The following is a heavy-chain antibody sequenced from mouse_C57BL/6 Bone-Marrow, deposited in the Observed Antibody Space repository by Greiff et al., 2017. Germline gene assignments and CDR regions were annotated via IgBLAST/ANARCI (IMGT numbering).Heavy chain of an antibody. CDR3: ARWGYCVHAGFAY. D-gene: IGHD2-3*01. Sequence: QVQLQQPGAELVKPGASVKLSCKASGYTFTSYWMHWVKQRPGRGLEWIGRIDPISGGTKYNEKFKSKATLTVDKPSSTAYMQLSSLTSEDSAVYYCARWGYCVHAGFAYWGQGTLVTVSA. V-gene: IGHV1-72*01. CDR2: IDPISGGT. CDR1: GYTFTSYW. J-gene: IGHJ3*01.